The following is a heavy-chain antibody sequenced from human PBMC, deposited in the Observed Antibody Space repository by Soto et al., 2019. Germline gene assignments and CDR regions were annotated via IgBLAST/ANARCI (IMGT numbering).Heavy chain of an antibody. Sequence: GGSLRLSCAASGFTFSSYGMHWVRQAPGKGLEWVAVISYDGSNKYYADSVKGRFTISRDNSKNTLYLQMNSLRAEDTAVYYCAKSPADIVVVVAIYYFDYWGQGTLVTVSS. CDR2: ISYDGSNK. J-gene: IGHJ4*02. D-gene: IGHD2-15*01. CDR1: GFTFSSYG. V-gene: IGHV3-30*18. CDR3: AKSPADIVVVVAIYYFDY.